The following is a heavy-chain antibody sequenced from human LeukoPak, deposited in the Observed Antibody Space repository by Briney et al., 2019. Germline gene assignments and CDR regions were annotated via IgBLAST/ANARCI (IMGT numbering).Heavy chain of an antibody. V-gene: IGHV4-59*01. CDR3: ARAKSGWYYFDY. Sequence: SETLSLTCTVSGGSISSYYWSWIRQPPGKGLEWIGYIYYSGSTNYNPSLKSRVTISVDTSKHQFSLKLSSVTAADTAVYYCARAKSGWYYFDYWGQGTMVTVSS. D-gene: IGHD6-19*01. CDR2: IYYSGST. CDR1: GGSISSYY. J-gene: IGHJ4*02.